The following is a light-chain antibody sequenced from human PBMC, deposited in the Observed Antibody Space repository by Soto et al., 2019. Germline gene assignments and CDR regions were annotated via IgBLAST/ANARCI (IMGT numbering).Light chain of an antibody. CDR3: MQPLHTPWT. CDR2: LGS. V-gene: IGKV2-28*01. J-gene: IGKJ1*01. Sequence: DIVMTQSPVSLPVTPGEPASISCRSSQSLLHSNGYNYLDWYLQKSGQSPQLLIYLGSTRASGVPDRFNGSGSGTDFTLKIRRVEAEDVGVYYCMQPLHTPWTFGQGTKVDIK. CDR1: QSLLHSNGYNY.